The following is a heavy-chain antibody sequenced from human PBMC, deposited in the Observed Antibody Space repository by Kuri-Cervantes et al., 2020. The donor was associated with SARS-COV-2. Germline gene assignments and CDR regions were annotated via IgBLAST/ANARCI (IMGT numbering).Heavy chain of an antibody. D-gene: IGHD3-22*01. CDR3: AKDADYYDSGGDGMDV. CDR1: GFTFSSYG. Sequence: LSLTCAASGFTFSSYGTHWVRQAPGKGLEWVAVISYDGSNKYYADSVKGRFTVSRDNSKNTLYLQMNSLRAEDTAVYYCAKDADYYDSGGDGMDVWGQGTTVTVSS. V-gene: IGHV3-30*18. J-gene: IGHJ6*02. CDR2: ISYDGSNK.